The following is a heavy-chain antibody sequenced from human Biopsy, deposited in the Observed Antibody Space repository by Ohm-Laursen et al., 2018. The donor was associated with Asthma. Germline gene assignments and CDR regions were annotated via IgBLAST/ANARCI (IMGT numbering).Heavy chain of an antibody. D-gene: IGHD3-22*01. CDR2: IYSGGTS. J-gene: IGHJ4*02. CDR1: GFTVSRDH. V-gene: IGHV3-53*01. CDR3: ARGDSSNWSHYYFDY. Sequence: GSLRLSCAASGFTVSRDHMFWVRQAPGKGLEWVSVIYSGGTSHTADSVRGRFTISRDFSKNTLHLQMHSLRVEDTAAYYCARGDSSNWSHYYFDYWGQGTLVTVSS.